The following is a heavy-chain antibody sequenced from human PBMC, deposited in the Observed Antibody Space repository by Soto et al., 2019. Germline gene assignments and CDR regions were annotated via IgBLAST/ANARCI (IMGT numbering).Heavy chain of an antibody. J-gene: IGHJ6*02. CDR1: GGTFSSYA. D-gene: IGHD3-10*01. V-gene: IGHV1-69*10. CDR3: ARGKSYYGSGKGIYDYYSLDV. CDR2: VIPVFGLA. Sequence: EASVKVSCKSSGGTFSSYAISWVRQAPGQGLEWMGGVIPVFGLATYAQKVQGRVTITADKSTNTAYMEVSSLRSEDTAVYYCARGKSYYGSGKGIYDYYSLDVWGQGTTVTVSS.